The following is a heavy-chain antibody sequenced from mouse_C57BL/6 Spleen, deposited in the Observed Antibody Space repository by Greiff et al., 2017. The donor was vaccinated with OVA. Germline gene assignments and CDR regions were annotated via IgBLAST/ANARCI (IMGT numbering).Heavy chain of an antibody. Sequence: VQLQESGAELARPGASVKLSCKASGYTFTSYGISWVKQRTGQGLEWIGEIYPRSGNTYYNEKFKGKATLAADKSSSTAYMELRSLTSEDSAVYFCARFTTVKGYFDVWGTGTTVTVSS. CDR1: GYTFTSYG. CDR2: IYPRSGNT. D-gene: IGHD1-1*01. V-gene: IGHV1-81*01. CDR3: ARFTTVKGYFDV. J-gene: IGHJ1*03.